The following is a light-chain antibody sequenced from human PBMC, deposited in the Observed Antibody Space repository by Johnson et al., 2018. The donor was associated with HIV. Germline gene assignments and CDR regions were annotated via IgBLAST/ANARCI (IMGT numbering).Light chain of an antibody. V-gene: IGLV1-51*02. J-gene: IGLJ1*01. CDR1: SSNIENNF. Sequence: QYVLTQPPSVSAAPGQKVTVSCSGSSSNIENNFVSWYQQLPGTAPKLLIYEDNKRPSGIPDRFSGSKSGTSATLGLTGLQTGDEADYYCGTWDTSLRVGFFGTGTKVTGL. CDR3: GTWDTSLRVGF. CDR2: EDN.